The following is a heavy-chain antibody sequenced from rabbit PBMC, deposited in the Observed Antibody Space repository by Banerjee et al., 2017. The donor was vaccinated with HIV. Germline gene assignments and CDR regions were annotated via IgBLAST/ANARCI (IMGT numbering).Heavy chain of an antibody. CDR2: ISSGGSI. Sequence: QLEESGGGLVQPGGSLKLSCKASGLDFSRYFMSWVRQAPGKGLEWIGWISSGGSIYYASWVNGRLTISANNAQNTVDLQMNSLTAADTATYFCARSIYGDTYAPYFGLWGQGTLVTVS. D-gene: IGHD6-1*01. CDR3: ARSIYGDTYAPYFGL. J-gene: IGHJ6*01. CDR1: GLDFSRYF. V-gene: IGHV1S7*01.